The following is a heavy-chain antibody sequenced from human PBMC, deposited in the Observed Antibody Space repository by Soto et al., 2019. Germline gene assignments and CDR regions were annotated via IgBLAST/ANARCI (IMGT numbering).Heavy chain of an antibody. CDR3: ARAISGYVT. Sequence: QVQLVQSGAEVKKPGASVKVSCKASGITFSTYAIHWVRQAPGQGLEWMGWINAGNGNTRYSQKIQGRVNLTRDTSASTTYMDLSSLRSEDTAIYYCARAISGYVTWGQGTLVTVSS. J-gene: IGHJ4*02. V-gene: IGHV1-3*01. CDR2: INAGNGNT. D-gene: IGHD5-12*01. CDR1: GITFSTYA.